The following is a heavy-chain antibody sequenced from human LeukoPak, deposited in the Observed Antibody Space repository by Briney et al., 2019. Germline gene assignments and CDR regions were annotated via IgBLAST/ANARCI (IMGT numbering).Heavy chain of an antibody. D-gene: IGHD3-22*01. CDR1: GYTFTGYY. CDR2: INPNSGGT. V-gene: IGHV1-2*02. Sequence: ASVKVSCKASGYTFTGYYMHWVRQAPGQGLEWMGWINPNSGGTNYAQKFQGRVTMTRDTSISTAYMELSRLRSDDTAVYYCASADYCDSSGYSSPFDYWGQGTLVTVSS. J-gene: IGHJ4*02. CDR3: ASADYCDSSGYSSPFDY.